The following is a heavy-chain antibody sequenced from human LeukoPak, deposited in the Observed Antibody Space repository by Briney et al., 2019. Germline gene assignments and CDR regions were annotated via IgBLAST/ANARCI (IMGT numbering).Heavy chain of an antibody. CDR2: IYYSGST. D-gene: IGHD1-26*01. Sequence: QSSETLSLTCTVSGGSISSSTYYWGWIRQPPGKGLEWIGSIYYSGSTYYNPSLKSRVTISVDTSKNQFSLKLNSVTAAGTAVYYCATPYSGGYHGLDIWGQGTMVTVSS. J-gene: IGHJ3*02. V-gene: IGHV4-39*01. CDR3: ATPYSGGYHGLDI. CDR1: GGSISSSTYY.